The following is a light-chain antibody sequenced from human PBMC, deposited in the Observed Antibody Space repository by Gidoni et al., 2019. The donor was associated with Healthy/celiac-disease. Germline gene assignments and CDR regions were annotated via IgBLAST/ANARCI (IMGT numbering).Light chain of an antibody. V-gene: IGKV2-28*01. CDR3: MQALQTLSLT. CDR1: QSLLHSNGYNY. J-gene: IGKJ4*01. Sequence: DIVMTQSPLSLPVTPGEPASIACRSSQSLLHSNGYNYLDWYLQKPGQYPQLLICLDSNQASEVPDRFSSSGSGTDFTLKISRVEAEDVGVYYYMQALQTLSLTFGEGTKVEIK. CDR2: LDS.